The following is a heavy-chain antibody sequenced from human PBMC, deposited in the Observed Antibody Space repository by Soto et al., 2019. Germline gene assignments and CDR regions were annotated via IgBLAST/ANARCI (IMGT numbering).Heavy chain of an antibody. Sequence: EVQLLESGGGLVQPGGSLRLSCAASGFTFSSYVMSWVRQAPGKGLEWVSGISGSGGSTYYADSVKVRFTISRDNSKNTLYLQMNILRAEDTAVYYCAKGVYPHLWGQGTLVTVSS. V-gene: IGHV3-23*01. CDR3: AKGVYPHL. D-gene: IGHD2-2*01. CDR1: GFTFSSYV. J-gene: IGHJ4*02. CDR2: ISGSGGST.